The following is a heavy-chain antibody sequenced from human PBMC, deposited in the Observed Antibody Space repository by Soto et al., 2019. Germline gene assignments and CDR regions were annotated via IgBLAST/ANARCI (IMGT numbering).Heavy chain of an antibody. CDR1: GFTFSSYE. V-gene: IGHV3-48*03. CDR3: AREVNGYSNPGAFFDY. D-gene: IGHD4-4*01. J-gene: IGHJ4*02. Sequence: SGGSLRLSCAASGFTFSSYEMNWVRQAPGKGLEWVSYISSSGSTIYYADSVKGRFTISRDNAKNSLYLQMNSLRAEDTAVYYCAREVNGYSNPGAFFDYWGQGTLVTVSS. CDR2: ISSSGSTI.